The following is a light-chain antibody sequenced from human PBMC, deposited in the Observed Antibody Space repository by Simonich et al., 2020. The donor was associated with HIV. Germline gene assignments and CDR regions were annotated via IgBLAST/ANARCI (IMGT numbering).Light chain of an antibody. Sequence: DIVMTQSPDSLTVSLGERATINCKSSQSVLSSSNNKNYLAWYQQKPGQPPKLLISWASTRQSGVPDRFSGSGSGTDFTLTISSLQAEDVAVYYCQHYYNFPFTFGPGTKVDIK. V-gene: IGKV4-1*01. CDR1: QSVLSSSNNKNY. J-gene: IGKJ3*01. CDR3: QHYYNFPFT. CDR2: WAS.